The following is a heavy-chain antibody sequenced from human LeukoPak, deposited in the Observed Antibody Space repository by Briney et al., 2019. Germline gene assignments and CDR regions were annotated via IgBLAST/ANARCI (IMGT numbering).Heavy chain of an antibody. J-gene: IGHJ4*02. D-gene: IGHD3-16*01. Sequence: ASVKVSCKASGYTFTNYYMHWVRQAPGQGLEWMGKINPSGGSTSYAQEFQGRVTMTSDTSTRTVYMELSSLRSEDTAVYYCVRDGGRWGQGTLVTVSS. V-gene: IGHV1-46*01. CDR3: VRDGGR. CDR2: INPSGGST. CDR1: GYTFTNYY.